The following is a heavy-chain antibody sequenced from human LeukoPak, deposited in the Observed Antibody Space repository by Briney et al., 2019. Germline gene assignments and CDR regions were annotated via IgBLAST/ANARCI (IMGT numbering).Heavy chain of an antibody. V-gene: IGHV3-23*01. CDR1: GFTFSSYA. Sequence: GGSLRLSCAVSGFTFSSYAMTWVRQAPGKGLEWVSGISGNGGSTYYADSVKGRFTISRDNSKNTLYLQMNSLRVEDTAVYYCVTPGPTVTGGFEYWGQGTLVTVSS. J-gene: IGHJ4*02. D-gene: IGHD4-17*01. CDR3: VTPGPTVTGGFEY. CDR2: ISGNGGST.